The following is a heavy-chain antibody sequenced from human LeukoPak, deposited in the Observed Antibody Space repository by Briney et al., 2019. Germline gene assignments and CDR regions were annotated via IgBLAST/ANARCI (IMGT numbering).Heavy chain of an antibody. CDR2: IKSKTDGGTT. CDR3: ATYRTGYYYFDY. CDR1: GFTFSGYA. J-gene: IGHJ4*02. V-gene: IGHV3-15*01. Sequence: NPGGSLRLSCAASGFTFSGYAMNWVRQAPGKGLEWVGRIKSKTDGGTTEYAAPVKGRFTISRDDSKNALYLQMNSLETDDTAVYYCATYRTGYYYFDYWGPGTLVTVSS. D-gene: IGHD3-9*01.